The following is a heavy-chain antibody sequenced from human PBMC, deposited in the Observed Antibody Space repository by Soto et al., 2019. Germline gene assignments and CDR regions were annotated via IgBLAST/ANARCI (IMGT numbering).Heavy chain of an antibody. D-gene: IGHD2-2*01. V-gene: IGHV4-34*01. CDR1: GGSFSGYY. CDR2: INHSGST. Sequence: SETLSLTCAVYGGSFSGYYWSWIRQPPGKGLEWIGEINHSGSTNYNPSLKSRVTISVDTSKNQFSLKLSSVTAADTAVYYCASPGYYCSSTSCRYGMDVWGQGTTVTVSS. CDR3: ASPGYYCSSTSCRYGMDV. J-gene: IGHJ6*02.